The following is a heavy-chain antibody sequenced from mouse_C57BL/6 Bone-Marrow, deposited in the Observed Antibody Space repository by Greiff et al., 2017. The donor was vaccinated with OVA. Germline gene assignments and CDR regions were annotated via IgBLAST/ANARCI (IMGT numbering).Heavy chain of an antibody. V-gene: IGHV5-4*03. CDR3: PRPKFSSRYLDY. D-gene: IGHD3-1*01. J-gene: IGHJ2*01. CDR2: FSDGGSYT. CDR1: GFTFSSYA. Sequence: EVKVVESGGGLVKPGGSLKLSCAASGFTFSSYAMSWVRQTPEKRLEWVATFSDGGSYTYYPDNVKGRFPISRDNAKNNLYLQMSNLKSEDTALFYCPRPKFSSRYLDYWGQGTTLTVSS.